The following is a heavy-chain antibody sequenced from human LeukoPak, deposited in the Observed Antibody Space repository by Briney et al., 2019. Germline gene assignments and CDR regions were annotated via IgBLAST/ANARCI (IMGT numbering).Heavy chain of an antibody. J-gene: IGHJ5*02. CDR1: GGSISSHY. V-gene: IGHV4-59*11. CDR2: IYYSGST. CDR3: ARDPFYGSGSPGWFDP. Sequence: SETLSLTCTVSGGSISSHYWSWIRQPPGKGLEWIGYIYYSGSTNYNPSLKSRVTISVDTSKNQFSLKLSSVTAADTAVYYCARDPFYGSGSPGWFDPWGQGTLVTVSS. D-gene: IGHD3-10*01.